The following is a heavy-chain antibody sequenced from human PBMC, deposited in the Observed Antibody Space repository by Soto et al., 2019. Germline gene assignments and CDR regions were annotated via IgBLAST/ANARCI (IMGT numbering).Heavy chain of an antibody. CDR2: VYYSGST. CDR3: VRRGGAVAGTSRFDS. Sequence: QLQLQESGPGLVKPSETLSLTGTVSGGSISSSSYFWGCSRQPPGKGLEWIGTVYYSGSTYYNPFLRSRVTISVDTSKNQFSLKLSTVAAADTAVYYCVRRGGAVAGTSRFDSWGQGMLVTVSS. CDR1: GGSISSSSYF. J-gene: IGHJ4*02. D-gene: IGHD6-19*01. V-gene: IGHV4-39*01.